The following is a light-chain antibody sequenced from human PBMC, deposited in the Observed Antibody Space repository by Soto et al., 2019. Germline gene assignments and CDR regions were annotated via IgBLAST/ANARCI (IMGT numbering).Light chain of an antibody. J-gene: IGLJ1*01. Sequence: QSALTQPASVSGSPGQSITISCTGTSSDVGSYNYVSWYQQHPGKAPKLMIYEVSNRPSGVSNRFSGSKSGNTASLTISGLQTEDEADYYCSSYTSSSTRVFGTGTKATV. CDR1: SSDVGSYNY. CDR3: SSYTSSSTRV. V-gene: IGLV2-14*01. CDR2: EVS.